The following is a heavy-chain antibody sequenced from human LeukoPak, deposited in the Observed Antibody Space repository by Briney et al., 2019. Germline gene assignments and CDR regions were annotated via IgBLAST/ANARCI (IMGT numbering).Heavy chain of an antibody. V-gene: IGHV3-30*02. Sequence: PGGSLRLSCAASGFNFSNYGMHWVRQAPGKGLEWVAFIRNDGSNKYHADSVKGRFTVSRDNSKNTLYLQMNSLRVEDTAVYYCAKTTPYYYYYMDVWGKGTTVTVSS. D-gene: IGHD1-14*01. CDR1: GFNFSNYG. CDR2: IRNDGSNK. J-gene: IGHJ6*03. CDR3: AKTTPYYYYYMDV.